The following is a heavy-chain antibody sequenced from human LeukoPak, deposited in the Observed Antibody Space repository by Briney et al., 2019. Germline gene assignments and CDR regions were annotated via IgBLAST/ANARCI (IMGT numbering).Heavy chain of an antibody. Sequence: GGSLRLSCAASGFTFSSYWMNWVRQAPGKGLEWVATIRQDGRDKYYVDSVKGRFTISRDDAKNSLYLQMNSLRVEDTAVYHCVRYFTAVAPTLRLDYWGQGTLVTVSS. CDR2: IRQDGRDK. V-gene: IGHV3-7*03. J-gene: IGHJ4*02. CDR3: VRYFTAVAPTLRLDY. CDR1: GFTFSSYW. D-gene: IGHD6-19*01.